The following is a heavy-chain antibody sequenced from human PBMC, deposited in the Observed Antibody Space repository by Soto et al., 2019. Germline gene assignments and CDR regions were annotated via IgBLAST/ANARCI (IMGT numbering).Heavy chain of an antibody. D-gene: IGHD6-6*01. CDR3: ARERARPLFDS. V-gene: IGHV3-30-3*01. J-gene: IGHJ4*02. CDR1: GFSFSSFA. Sequence: PGGSLRLSCAASGFSFSSFAMHWVRQAPGKGLEWVAVISYDESTKYYADSVEGRFTISRDNSENTLYLQMNSLTAADTAVYFCARERARPLFDSWGQGSAVTVSS. CDR2: ISYDESTK.